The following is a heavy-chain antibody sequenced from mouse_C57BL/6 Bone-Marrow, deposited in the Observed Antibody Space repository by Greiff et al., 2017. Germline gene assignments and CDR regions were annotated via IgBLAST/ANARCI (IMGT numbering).Heavy chain of an antibody. CDR2: IRNKANGYTT. CDR3: ARYRPHHSGVYYAMDY. Sequence: EVKLVESGGGLVQPGGSLSLSCAASGFTFTDYYMSWVRQPPGKALEWLGFIRNKANGYTTEYSASVKGRFTISRDNSQSILYLQMKALRAEDSATYYCARYRPHHSGVYYAMDYWGQGTSVTVSS. V-gene: IGHV7-3*01. D-gene: IGHD1-3*01. CDR1: GFTFTDYY. J-gene: IGHJ4*01.